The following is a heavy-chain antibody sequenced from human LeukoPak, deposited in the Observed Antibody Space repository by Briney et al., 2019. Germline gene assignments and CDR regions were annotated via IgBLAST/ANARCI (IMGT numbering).Heavy chain of an antibody. V-gene: IGHV3-73*01. CDR2: IRNKANYYAT. CDR1: GFTFSGSA. J-gene: IGHJ4*02. CDR3: TGGYDYYFDN. Sequence: PGGSLRLSCAASGFTFSGSAMHWVRQASGKGLEWVGHIRNKANYYATAYGASVKGRFIISRDDSKNTAYLQMNSLKTEDTAVYYCTGGYDYYFDNWGQGTLVTVSS. D-gene: IGHD3-16*01.